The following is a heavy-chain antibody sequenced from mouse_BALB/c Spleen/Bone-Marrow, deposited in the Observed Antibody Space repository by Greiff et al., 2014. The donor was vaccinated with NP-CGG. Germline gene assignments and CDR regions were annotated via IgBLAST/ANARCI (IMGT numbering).Heavy chain of an antibody. CDR1: GFNIKDTY. V-gene: IGHV14-3*02. D-gene: IGHD1-1*01. CDR2: TDPANGNT. J-gene: IGHJ3*01. CDR3: AIYYYGSSGFAY. Sequence: EVQLVESGAELVKPGASVKLSCTASGFNIKDTYMHWVKQRPEQGLEWIGRTDPANGNTKYDPKFQGKATITADTSSNTAYLQLSSLTSEDTAVYYCAIYYYGSSGFAYWGQGTLVTVSA.